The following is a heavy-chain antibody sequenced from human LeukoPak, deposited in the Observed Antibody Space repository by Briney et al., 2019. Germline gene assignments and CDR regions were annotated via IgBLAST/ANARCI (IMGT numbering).Heavy chain of an antibody. CDR1: GFTFSSNY. V-gene: IGHV3-53*04. CDR3: ARDRGGLYCSGGSCYFGHAFDI. CDR2: IYSGGST. Sequence: GGSLRLSCAASGFTFSSNYVSWVRQAPGKGLEWVSVIYSGGSTYYADSVKGRFTISRHNSKNTLYLQMNSLRAEDTAVYYCARDRGGLYCSGGSCYFGHAFDIWGQGTMVTVSS. J-gene: IGHJ3*02. D-gene: IGHD2-15*01.